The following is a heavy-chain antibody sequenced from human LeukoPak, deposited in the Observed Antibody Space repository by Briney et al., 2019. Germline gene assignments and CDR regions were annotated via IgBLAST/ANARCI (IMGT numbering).Heavy chain of an antibody. D-gene: IGHD3-16*01. CDR2: MSGGGDIT. Sequence: PGGSLRLSCAASGFTFSSYAMFWVRQAPAKGLEWVSGMSGGGDITYYADSVDGRFTSSRDNSKNTLYLQMNSLRAEDTAVYDCAKEEFGGGAFDIWGQGTMVTVSS. CDR1: GFTFSSYA. V-gene: IGHV3-23*01. J-gene: IGHJ3*02. CDR3: AKEEFGGGAFDI.